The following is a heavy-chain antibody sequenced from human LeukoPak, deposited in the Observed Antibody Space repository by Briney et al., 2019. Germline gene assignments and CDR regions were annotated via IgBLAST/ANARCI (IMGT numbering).Heavy chain of an antibody. J-gene: IGHJ5*01. Sequence: GGSLRLSCAASGFTFSSYWMSWVRQAPGKGLEWVANIKQDGSEKYYVDSVKGRFTISRDNAKNSLYLQMNSLRVEDTAVYYCARVKVEMATIGWLDPWGQGTLVTVSS. V-gene: IGHV3-7*05. CDR1: GFTFSSYW. D-gene: IGHD5-24*01. CDR2: IKQDGSEK. CDR3: ARVKVEMATIGWLDP.